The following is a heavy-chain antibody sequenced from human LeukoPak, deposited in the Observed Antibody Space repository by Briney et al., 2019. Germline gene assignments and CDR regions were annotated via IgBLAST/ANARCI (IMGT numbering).Heavy chain of an antibody. Sequence: GGSLRLSCAASGFTFSNFGMRWVRQAPGKGLEWVSDISGSAGSTYYADSVKGRFTISRDNSKNTLYLQMNSLRDEDTAVYYCAKDPADFGDYVNWFESWGQGTLVTVSS. D-gene: IGHD4-17*01. CDR1: GFTFSNFG. CDR3: AKDPADFGDYVNWFES. V-gene: IGHV3-23*01. CDR2: ISGSAGST. J-gene: IGHJ5*01.